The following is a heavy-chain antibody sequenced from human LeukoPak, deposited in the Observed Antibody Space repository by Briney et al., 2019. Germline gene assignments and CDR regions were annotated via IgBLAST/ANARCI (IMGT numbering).Heavy chain of an antibody. CDR1: GGSISSSSYY. CDR3: ARHGGENWFDP. J-gene: IGHJ5*02. Sequence: SETLSLTCTVSGGSISSSSYYWGWIRQSPGKGLEWIGSIYYSGSTYYNPSLKSRVTISVDTSKNQFSLKLSSVTAADTAVYYCARHGGENWFDPWGQGTLVTVSS. D-gene: IGHD3-16*01. CDR2: IYYSGST. V-gene: IGHV4-39*01.